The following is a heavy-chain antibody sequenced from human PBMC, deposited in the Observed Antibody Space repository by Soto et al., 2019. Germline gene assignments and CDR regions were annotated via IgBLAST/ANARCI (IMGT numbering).Heavy chain of an antibody. J-gene: IGHJ4*02. CDR1: NYTFTYYG. D-gene: IGHD2-2*01. CDR2: ISAYSGYT. V-gene: IGHV1-18*04. Sequence: QVHLEQSGVEVKKPGASVKVSCKASNYTFTYYGISWVRQAPGQGLEWMGWISAYSGYTNYAQNLQGRVFMTTDTSTNTAYLELRSLRSDDTAMYYCARDYSSSPKCSRYNYFDCWGQGTLITVSS. CDR3: ARDYSSSPKCSRYNYFDC.